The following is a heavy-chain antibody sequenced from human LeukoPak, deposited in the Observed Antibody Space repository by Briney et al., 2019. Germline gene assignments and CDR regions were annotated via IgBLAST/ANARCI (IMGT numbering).Heavy chain of an antibody. V-gene: IGHV3-21*01. D-gene: IGHD2/OR15-2a*01. Sequence: PGGSLRLSCAASGFNFDSYTMTWVRQAPGKGLEWVSSISSGSSHIYYADSMKGRFTISRDNAKNSLYLQMNSLRAEDTAVYYCARFLTVAVVPQGVDCWGQGTLVTVSS. CDR3: ARFLTVAVVPQGVDC. CDR1: GFNFDSYT. J-gene: IGHJ4*02. CDR2: ISSGSSHI.